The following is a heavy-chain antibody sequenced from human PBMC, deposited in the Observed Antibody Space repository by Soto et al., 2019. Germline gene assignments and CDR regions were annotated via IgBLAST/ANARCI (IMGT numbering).Heavy chain of an antibody. Sequence: QVQLVQSGAEVKKPGASVKVSCKASGDTFTDYYIHWVRQAPGQGLEWMGTVNPSGGHTTYAQHCLGRMTIPREPPTTTRYGGRTSLTSEAPAVYYCPGGALVVVVPPPLAYWGQGPLAPVSS. CDR1: GDTFTDYY. D-gene: IGHD2-21*01. J-gene: IGHJ4*02. CDR2: VNPSGGHT. CDR3: PGGALVVVVPPPLAY. V-gene: IGHV1-46*01.